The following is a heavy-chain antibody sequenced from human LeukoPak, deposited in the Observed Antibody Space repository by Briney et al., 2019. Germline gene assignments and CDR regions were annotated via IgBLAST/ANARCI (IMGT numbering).Heavy chain of an antibody. D-gene: IGHD3-22*01. V-gene: IGHV3-23*01. CDR1: GFTFSSYA. CDR2: ISGSGGST. J-gene: IGHJ4*02. CDR3: AKITMIVVVITYDPFFDY. Sequence: PGGSLRLSCAASGFTFSSYAMSWVRQAPGKGLEWVSAISGSGGSTYYADSVKGRFTISRDNSKNTLYLQMNSLRAEDTAVYYCAKITMIVVVITYDPFFDYWGQGTLVTVSS.